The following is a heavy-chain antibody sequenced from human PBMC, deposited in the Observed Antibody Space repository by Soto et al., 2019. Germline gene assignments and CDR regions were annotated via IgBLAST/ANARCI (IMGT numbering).Heavy chain of an antibody. V-gene: IGHV4-34*01. D-gene: IGHD4-17*01. CDR2: INHSGST. CDR3: ARGYGENWFDP. Sequence: QVQLQQWGAGLLKPSETLSLTCAVYGGSFSGYYWSWIRQPPGKGLEWIGEINHSGSTNYNPSLKSRVTISVDTSKNQFSPKLSSVTAADTAVYYCARGYGENWFDPWGQGTLVTVSS. CDR1: GGSFSGYY. J-gene: IGHJ5*02.